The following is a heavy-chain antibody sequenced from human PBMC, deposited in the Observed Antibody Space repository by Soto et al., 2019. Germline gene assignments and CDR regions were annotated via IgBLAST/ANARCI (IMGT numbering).Heavy chain of an antibody. V-gene: IGHV1-46*01. CDR2: INPSGGST. Sequence: ASVKVSCEASGYTFTSYYMHWVRQAPGQGLEWMGIINPSGGSTSYAQKFQGRVTMTRDTSTSTVYMELSSLRSEDTAVYYCARHQTPGAAMVKSGNYYFDYWGQGTLVTVSS. CDR3: ARHQTPGAAMVKSGNYYFDY. J-gene: IGHJ4*02. D-gene: IGHD5-18*01. CDR1: GYTFTSYY.